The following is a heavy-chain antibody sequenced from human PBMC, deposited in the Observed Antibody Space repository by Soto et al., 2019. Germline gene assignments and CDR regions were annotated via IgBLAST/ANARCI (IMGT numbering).Heavy chain of an antibody. CDR2: FDPEDGET. J-gene: IGHJ6*02. Sequence: GASVKVSCKVSGYTLTELSMHWVRQAPGKGLEWMGGFDPEDGETIYAQKFQGRVTMTEDTSTDTAYMELSSLRSEDTAVYYCATYGSGSYSHNSYYYYGMDVWGQGTTVTVSS. CDR1: GYTLTELS. V-gene: IGHV1-24*01. CDR3: ATYGSGSYSHNSYYYYGMDV. D-gene: IGHD3-10*01.